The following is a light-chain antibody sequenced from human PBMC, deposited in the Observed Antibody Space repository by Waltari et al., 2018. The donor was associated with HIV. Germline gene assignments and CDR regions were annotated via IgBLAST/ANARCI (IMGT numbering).Light chain of an antibody. V-gene: IGKV1-5*03. Sequence: DIQMTQSPSTLSASVGDRVTITCRASQSINSWLAWYQQKPGAAPKLLIYKASNLESGVPSRCSGSGFGTEFTLTISSLQPDDVATYYCQQYNRYSWTFGQGTKVDIK. J-gene: IGKJ1*01. CDR2: KAS. CDR1: QSINSW. CDR3: QQYNRYSWT.